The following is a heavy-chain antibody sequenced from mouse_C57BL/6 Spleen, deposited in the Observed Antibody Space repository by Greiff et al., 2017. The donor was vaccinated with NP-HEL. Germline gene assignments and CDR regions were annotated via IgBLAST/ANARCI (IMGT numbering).Heavy chain of an antibody. D-gene: IGHD3-3*01. Sequence: DVMLVESEGGLVQPGSSMKLSCTASGFTFSDYYMAWVRQVPEKGLEWVANINYDGSSTYYLDSLKSRFIISRDNAKNILYLQMSSLKSEDTATDCGARGGRAGGRYFEVWGTGTTVTVSS. V-gene: IGHV5-16*01. CDR3: ARGGRAGGRYFEV. J-gene: IGHJ1*03. CDR1: GFTFSDYY. CDR2: INYDGSST.